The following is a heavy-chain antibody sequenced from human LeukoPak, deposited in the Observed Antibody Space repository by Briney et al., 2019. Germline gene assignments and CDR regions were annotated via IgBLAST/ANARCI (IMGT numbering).Heavy chain of an antibody. CDR2: ISGSGGST. CDR1: GFTFSSYA. CDR3: AKVSGVPSGWEINLDY. Sequence: GGSLRLSCAASGFTFSSYAMSWVRQAPGKGLEWVSGISGSGGSTYYADSVKGRFTISRDNSKNTLSLQMNSLRAEDTAVYYCAKVSGVPSGWEINLDYWGQGTLVTVSS. J-gene: IGHJ4*02. D-gene: IGHD6-19*01. V-gene: IGHV3-23*01.